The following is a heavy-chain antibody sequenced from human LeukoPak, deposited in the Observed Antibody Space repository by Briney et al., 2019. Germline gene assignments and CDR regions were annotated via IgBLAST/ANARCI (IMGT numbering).Heavy chain of an antibody. D-gene: IGHD2-21*01. CDR1: GYTFTGYY. CDR2: INPNSGGT. J-gene: IGHJ3*02. CDR3: AREVPTYCGGDCYFNHHAFDI. V-gene: IGHV1-2*02. Sequence: GASVKVSCKASGYTFTGYYMHWVRQAPGQGLEWMGWINPNSGGTNYAQKFQGRVTMTRDTSISTAYMELSRLRSDDTAVYYCAREVPTYCGGDCYFNHHAFDIWGQGTMVTVSS.